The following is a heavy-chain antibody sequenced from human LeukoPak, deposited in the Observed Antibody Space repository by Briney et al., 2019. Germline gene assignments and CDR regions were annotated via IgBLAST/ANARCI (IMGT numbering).Heavy chain of an antibody. D-gene: IGHD3-9*01. Sequence: ASVKVSCKASGYTFTSYGISWVRQAPGQGLEWMGWISAYNGNTNYAQKLQGRVTMTTDTSTSTAYVELRSLRSDDTAVYYCARDEAYYDILTGYRYNDAFDIWGQGTMVTVSS. V-gene: IGHV1-18*01. J-gene: IGHJ3*02. CDR1: GYTFTSYG. CDR3: ARDEAYYDILTGYRYNDAFDI. CDR2: ISAYNGNT.